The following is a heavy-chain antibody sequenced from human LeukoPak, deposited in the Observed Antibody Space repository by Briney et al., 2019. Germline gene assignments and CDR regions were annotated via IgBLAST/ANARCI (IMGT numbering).Heavy chain of an antibody. CDR3: ARDQEGFDY. CDR2: IYPRDGST. Sequence: ASVTVSCTASGYTFTSNYIHWVRQAPGQGLEWMGMIYPRDGSTSYAQKFQGRVTVTRDTSTSTVHMELSGLRSEDTAVYYCARDQEGFDYWGQGTLVTVPS. V-gene: IGHV1-46*01. CDR1: GYTFTSNY. J-gene: IGHJ4*02.